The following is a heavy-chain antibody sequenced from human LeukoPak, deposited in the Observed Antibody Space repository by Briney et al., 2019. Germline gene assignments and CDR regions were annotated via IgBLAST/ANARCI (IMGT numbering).Heavy chain of an antibody. CDR1: GGPISSSSYY. J-gene: IGHJ5*02. CDR3: ARGAYFYGSGINWFDP. V-gene: IGHV4-39*02. D-gene: IGHD3-10*01. CDR2: IYYSGST. Sequence: SETLSLTCTVSGGPISSSSYYWGWIRQPPGKGLEWIGSIYYSGSTYYNPSLKSRVTISVDTSKNHFSLKLSSVTAADTAVYYCARGAYFYGSGINWFDPWGQGTLITVSS.